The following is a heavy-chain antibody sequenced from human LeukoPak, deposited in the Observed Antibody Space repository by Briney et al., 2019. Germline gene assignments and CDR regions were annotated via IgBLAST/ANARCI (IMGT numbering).Heavy chain of an antibody. V-gene: IGHV4-59*11. CDR3: ARRDQGGSGWDVSSWFDP. Sequence: SETLSLTCTDSGGAISSHQWSWIRQPPGKGMEWIGYIYYSGSTSYNPSLKSRVTISVDTSKNQFSLKLTSVTAADTAVYYCARRDQGGSGWDVSSWFDPWGQGTLVTVSS. J-gene: IGHJ5*02. CDR2: IYYSGST. CDR1: GGAISSHQ. D-gene: IGHD6-19*01.